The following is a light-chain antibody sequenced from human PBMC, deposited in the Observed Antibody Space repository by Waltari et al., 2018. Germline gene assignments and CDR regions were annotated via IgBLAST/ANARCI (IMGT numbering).Light chain of an antibody. Sequence: QSVLTQPPSVSGAPGQTVTIPCTGTSSNIGAGSAVHWYQHLPGAAPKVLIYDDIYRPSGVPDRFSGSKSGTSASLTITGLQAEDEADYYCQSCDGYLHWVFGGGTMLTVL. V-gene: IGLV1-40*01. CDR3: QSCDGYLHWV. CDR2: DDI. J-gene: IGLJ3*02. CDR1: SSNIGAGSA.